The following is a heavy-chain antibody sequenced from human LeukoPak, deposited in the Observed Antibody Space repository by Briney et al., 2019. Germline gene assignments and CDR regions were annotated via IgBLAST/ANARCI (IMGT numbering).Heavy chain of an antibody. J-gene: IGHJ4*02. V-gene: IGHV3-21*01. CDR3: ARVVGTMVRGVIPFDY. CDR2: ISSSSSYI. CDR1: GFTFSSYS. D-gene: IGHD3-10*01. Sequence: GGSLRLSCAASGFTFSSYSMNWVRQASGKGLEWVSSISSSSSYIYYADSVKGRFTISRDNAKNSLYLQMNSLRAEDTAVYYCARVVGTMVRGVIPFDYWGQGTLVTVSS.